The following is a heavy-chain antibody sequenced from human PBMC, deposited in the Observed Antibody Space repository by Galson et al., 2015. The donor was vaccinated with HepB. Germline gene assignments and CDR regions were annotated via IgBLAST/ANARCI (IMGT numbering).Heavy chain of an antibody. CDR1: GFTFSSYE. J-gene: IGHJ4*02. Sequence: SLRLSCAASGFTFSSYEMNWVRQAPGKGLEWVSSISSSSSYIYYADSVKGRFTISRDNAKNSLYLQMNSLRAEDTAVYYCARDDREQQLVPFDYWGQGTLVTVSS. CDR2: ISSSSSYI. CDR3: ARDDREQQLVPFDY. V-gene: IGHV3-21*01. D-gene: IGHD6-13*01.